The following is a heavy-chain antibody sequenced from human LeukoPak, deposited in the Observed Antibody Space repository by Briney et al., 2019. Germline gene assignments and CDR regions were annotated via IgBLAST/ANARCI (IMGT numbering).Heavy chain of an antibody. D-gene: IGHD3-22*01. Sequence: SETLSPTCTVSGGSVSSGTYYWHWIRQPPGKGLEWIGYIYHSGSTNYNPSLKSRATISVDPSKNQFSLKLSYVTAADTAVYYCARDEDNSGRYYYYMDVWGKGTTVTVSS. CDR1: GGSVSSGTYY. J-gene: IGHJ6*03. V-gene: IGHV4-61*01. CDR2: IYHSGST. CDR3: ARDEDNSGRYYYYMDV.